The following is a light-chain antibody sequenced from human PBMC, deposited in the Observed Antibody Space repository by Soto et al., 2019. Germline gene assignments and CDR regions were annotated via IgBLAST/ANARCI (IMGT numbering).Light chain of an antibody. Sequence: EVVLPQSPGTLSLSPGESATLSCRACQSISTSYLAWYQLKPGQTPRMLIYAATNSLTAIPDRFSGSGSGTDFTLTTIRLVPEDVALDYCQQYGRTFGQGTRLVIE. CDR2: AAT. CDR3: QQYGRT. J-gene: IGKJ5*01. CDR1: QSISTSY. V-gene: IGKV3-20*01.